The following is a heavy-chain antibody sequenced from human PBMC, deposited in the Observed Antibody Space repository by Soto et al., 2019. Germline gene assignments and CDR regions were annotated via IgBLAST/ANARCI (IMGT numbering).Heavy chain of an antibody. Sequence: QVQLQQWGAGLLKPSETLSPTCAVYGGSFSGYYWSWIRQPPGKGLEWIGEINHSGSTNYNPSLKSRVTISVDTSKNQFSLKLSSVTAADTAVYYCARVHCSSTSCYVLNYFDYWGQGTLVTVSS. V-gene: IGHV4-34*01. CDR1: GGSFSGYY. CDR3: ARVHCSSTSCYVLNYFDY. CDR2: INHSGST. J-gene: IGHJ4*02. D-gene: IGHD2-2*01.